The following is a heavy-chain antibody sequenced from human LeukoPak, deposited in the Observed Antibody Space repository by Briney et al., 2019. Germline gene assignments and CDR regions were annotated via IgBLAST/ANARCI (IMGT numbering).Heavy chain of an antibody. CDR2: IRSRGDGGTT. D-gene: IGHD2-15*01. J-gene: IGHJ4*02. CDR1: GLTLSNVW. CDR3: TQGSGQYFDY. Sequence: GGSLRLSCAVSGLTLSNVWMNWVRQAPGKGLEWVGRIRSRGDGGTTDFAAPVKGRFTISRDDTKNTLYLQMNSLTSEDTAVYYCTQGSGQYFDYWGQGTLVTVSS. V-gene: IGHV3-15*07.